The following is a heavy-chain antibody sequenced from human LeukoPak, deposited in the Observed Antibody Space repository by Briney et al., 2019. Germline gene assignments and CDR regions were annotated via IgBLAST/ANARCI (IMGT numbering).Heavy chain of an antibody. J-gene: IGHJ4*02. CDR2: IYYSGST. D-gene: IGHD3-9*01. CDR3: ARVTGYMIEDYFDY. V-gene: IGHV4-59*01. CDR1: GGSISSYY. Sequence: SETLSLTCTVSGGSISSYYWSWIRQPPGKGLEWIGYIYYSGSTNYNLSLKSRVTISVDTSKNQFSLKLRSVTAADTAVYYCARVTGYMIEDYFDYWGQGILVTVSS.